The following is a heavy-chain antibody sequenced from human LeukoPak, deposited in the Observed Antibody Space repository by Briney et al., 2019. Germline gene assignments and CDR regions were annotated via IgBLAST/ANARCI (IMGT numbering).Heavy chain of an antibody. CDR2: ISDIGSI. J-gene: IGHJ5*02. V-gene: IGHV4-59*12. CDR3: ARESRGGYYDFWRAPPAVVGFDP. Sequence: SETLSLTCTVSGGSISIYYWSWIRQPPGKGLEWIAYISDIGSINYNPSLKSRVTMSVDTSKNQFSLKLSSVTAADTAVYYCARESRGGYYDFWRAPPAVVGFDPWGQGTLVTVSS. CDR1: GGSISIYY. D-gene: IGHD3-3*01.